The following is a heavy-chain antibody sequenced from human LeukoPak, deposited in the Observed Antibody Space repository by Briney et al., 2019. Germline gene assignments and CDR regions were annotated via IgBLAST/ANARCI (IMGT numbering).Heavy chain of an antibody. Sequence: SETLSLTCAVSGYSISSGYYWGWIRPPPGKGPEWIGRIYHSGSTYYNPSLKSRVTISVDTSKNQFSLKLSSVTAADTAVYYCARHDYSNFVYFDYWGQGTLVTVSS. CDR2: IYHSGST. CDR3: ARHDYSNFVYFDY. CDR1: GYSISSGYY. V-gene: IGHV4-38-2*01. D-gene: IGHD4-11*01. J-gene: IGHJ4*02.